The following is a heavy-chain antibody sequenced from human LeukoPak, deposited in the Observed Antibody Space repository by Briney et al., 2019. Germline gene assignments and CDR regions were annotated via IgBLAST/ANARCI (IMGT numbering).Heavy chain of an antibody. CDR1: GFTFSNYA. J-gene: IGHJ4*02. D-gene: IGHD2-2*01. Sequence: PGGSLRLSCAASGFTFSNYAMAWVRQLPGKGLEWVSIFSGSGGSTYYADAVKGRFTVSRDNSKSTLYLHMNNLRVDDTAIYYCASRPAPSLGPLDYWGQGTLVTVSS. V-gene: IGHV3-23*01. CDR2: FSGSGGST. CDR3: ASRPAPSLGPLDY.